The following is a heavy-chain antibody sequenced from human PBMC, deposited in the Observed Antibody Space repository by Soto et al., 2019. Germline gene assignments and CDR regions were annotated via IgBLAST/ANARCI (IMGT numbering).Heavy chain of an antibody. CDR2: VSAYKGDT. J-gene: IGHJ4*02. CDR3: ASVAVGGTYSPPHGFDY. V-gene: IGHV1-18*01. D-gene: IGHD6-19*01. Sequence: ASVKVSCKASGYIFTSYGISWVRLAPGQGLEWMGWVSAYKGDTKYAQMLQGRLTMTTDTSTRTAYMELSSLRSDDTAMYYCASVAVGGTYSPPHGFDYCGQRTLVTVSS. CDR1: GYIFTSYG.